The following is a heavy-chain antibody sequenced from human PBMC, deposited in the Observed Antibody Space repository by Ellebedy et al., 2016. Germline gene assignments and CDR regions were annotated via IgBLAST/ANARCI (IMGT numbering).Heavy chain of an antibody. J-gene: IGHJ4*02. CDR3: ASGTMTTVTTFDY. CDR1: GYTFTSYD. Sequence: ASVKVSXXASGYTFTSYDINWVRQATGQGLEWMGWMNPNSGNTGYAQKFQGRVTMTRNTSISTAYMELSSLRSEDTAMYYCASGTMTTVTTFDYWGQGTLVTVSS. V-gene: IGHV1-8*01. D-gene: IGHD4-17*01. CDR2: MNPNSGNT.